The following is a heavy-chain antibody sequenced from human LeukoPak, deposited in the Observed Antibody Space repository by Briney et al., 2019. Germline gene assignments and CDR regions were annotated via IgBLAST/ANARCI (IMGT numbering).Heavy chain of an antibody. Sequence: ASVKVSCKASGYTFTSYDINWVRQATGQGLEWMGWMNPNSGNTGYAQKFQGRVTMTRNSSISTAYMELSRLRSDDTAVYYCASAPRYYDSSGYNNDYWGQGTLVTVSS. CDR2: MNPNSGNT. CDR3: ASAPRYYDSSGYNNDY. D-gene: IGHD3-22*01. J-gene: IGHJ4*02. V-gene: IGHV1-8*01. CDR1: GYTFTSYD.